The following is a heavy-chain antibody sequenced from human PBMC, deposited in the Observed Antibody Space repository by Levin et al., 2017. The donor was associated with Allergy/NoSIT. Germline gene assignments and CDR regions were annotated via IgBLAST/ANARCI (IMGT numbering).Heavy chain of an antibody. CDR3: ARGGAFRIAAAGIRNYYYYYMDG. D-gene: IGHD6-13*01. CDR2: INHSGST. V-gene: IGHV4-34*01. CDR1: GGSFSGYY. Sequence: SETLSLTCAVYGGSFSGYYWSWIRQPPGKGLEWIGEINHSGSTNYNPSLKSRVTISVDTSKNQFSLKLSSVTAADTAVYYCARGGAFRIAAAGIRNYYYYYMDGWGKGTTVTVSS. J-gene: IGHJ6*03.